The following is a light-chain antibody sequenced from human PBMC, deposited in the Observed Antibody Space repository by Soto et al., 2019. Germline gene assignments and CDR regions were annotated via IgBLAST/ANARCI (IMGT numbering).Light chain of an antibody. CDR3: SSYTSSSTLYV. CDR1: SSDVGSYTY. Sequence: QSALTQPASVSGSPRQSITICCTGASSDVGSYTYVSWYQQHPGKAPKLMIYEVNNRPSGVSNRFSGSKSGNTASLTISGLQAEDEADYYCSSYTSSSTLYVFGTGTKLTVL. V-gene: IGLV2-14*01. CDR2: EVN. J-gene: IGLJ1*01.